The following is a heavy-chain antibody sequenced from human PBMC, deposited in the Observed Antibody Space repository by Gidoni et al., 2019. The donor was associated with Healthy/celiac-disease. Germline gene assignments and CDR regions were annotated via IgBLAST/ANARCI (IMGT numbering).Heavy chain of an antibody. CDR1: GFTFSSYA. CDR2: ISGSGGST. Sequence: EVQLLESGGGLVQPGGSLRLSCAASGFTFSSYAMSLVHLAPGKGLEWVSAISGSGGSTYYAGYVKGRFTISRDNSKNTLYLQMNSLRAEDTAVYYCAKDRITMVRGVIITSRGYYYYGMDVWGQGTTVTVSS. V-gene: IGHV3-23*01. CDR3: AKDRITMVRGVIITSRGYYYYGMDV. J-gene: IGHJ6*02. D-gene: IGHD3-10*01.